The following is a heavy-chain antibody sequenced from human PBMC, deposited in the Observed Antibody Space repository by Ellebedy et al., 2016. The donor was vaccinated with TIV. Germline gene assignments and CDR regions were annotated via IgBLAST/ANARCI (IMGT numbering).Heavy chain of an antibody. V-gene: IGHV3-23*01. Sequence: GESLKISCVASGFSFSSYALSWVRQAPGKGLEWVSYIPASGTGIYYADSVKGRFTVARDNANKSLHLQMNSLRGDETAVYYCARAREPGPFAYYYYGMDVWGQGTTVTVSS. J-gene: IGHJ6*02. D-gene: IGHD1-1*01. CDR3: ARAREPGPFAYYYYGMDV. CDR1: GFSFSSYA. CDR2: IPASGTGI.